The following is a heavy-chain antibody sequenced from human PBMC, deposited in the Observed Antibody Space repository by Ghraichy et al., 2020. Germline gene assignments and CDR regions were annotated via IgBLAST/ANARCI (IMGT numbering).Heavy chain of an antibody. D-gene: IGHD3-10*01. CDR3: ARYYYASGRHFDY. J-gene: IGHJ4*02. CDR2: ISSSGSTI. V-gene: IGHV3-48*03. Sequence: GSLRLSCAASGFTFSSYEMNWVRQAPGKGLEWVSYISSSGSTIYYADSVKGRFTISRDNAKNSLYLQMNSLRAEDTAVYYCARYYYASGRHFDYWGQGTLVTVSS. CDR1: GFTFSSYE.